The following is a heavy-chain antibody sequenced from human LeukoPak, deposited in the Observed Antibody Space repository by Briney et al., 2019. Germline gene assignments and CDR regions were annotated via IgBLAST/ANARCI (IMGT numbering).Heavy chain of an antibody. D-gene: IGHD2-21*02. CDR2: ISYDGSNK. CDR3: AKDLVRLVTAIAGDHYYYYYGMDV. J-gene: IGHJ6*02. Sequence: GGSLRLSCAASGFTFSSYGMHWVRQAPGKGLEWVAVISYDGSNKYYADSVKGRFTISRDNSKNTLYLQMNSLRAEDTAVYYCAKDLVRLVTAIAGDHYYYYYGMDVWGQGTTVTVSS. V-gene: IGHV3-30*18. CDR1: GFTFSSYG.